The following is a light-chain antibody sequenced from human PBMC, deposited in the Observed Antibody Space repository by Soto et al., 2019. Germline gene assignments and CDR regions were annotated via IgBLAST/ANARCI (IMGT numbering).Light chain of an antibody. CDR3: QQSYYTPLT. J-gene: IGKJ4*02. V-gene: IGKV1-39*01. CDR1: QSISTY. Sequence: DVQLTQSPSSLSASVRDRVTITCRASQSISTYLNWYQQKPGNAPKLLIYAASTLQGGVPSRFSGSGSGTHFTLTISSLQPEDFATYFCQQSYYTPLTFGGGTKVEI. CDR2: AAS.